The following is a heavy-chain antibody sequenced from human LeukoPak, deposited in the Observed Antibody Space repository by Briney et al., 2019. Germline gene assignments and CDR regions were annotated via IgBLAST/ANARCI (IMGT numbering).Heavy chain of an antibody. V-gene: IGHV3-30*04. CDR3: ARFRIAAAVPFYLDS. Sequence: GGSLRLSCAVSGFTFSSHALNWVRQTPGKGLEWVAVILYDGSAEYYADSVKGRFTISRDNSRDTVSLQMNSLRVEDTAVYYCARFRIAAAVPFYLDSWGQGALVTVSS. CDR2: ILYDGSAE. J-gene: IGHJ4*02. D-gene: IGHD6-13*01. CDR1: GFTFSSHA.